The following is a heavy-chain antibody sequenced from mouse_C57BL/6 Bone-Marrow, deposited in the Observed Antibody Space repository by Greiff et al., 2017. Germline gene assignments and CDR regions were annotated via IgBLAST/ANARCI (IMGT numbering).Heavy chain of an antibody. Sequence: EVQLQQSGPELVKPGASVKISCKASGYSFTAYYMNWVKQSPEKSLEWIGEINPSTGGTTYNQKFKAKATLTVDKSSSTAYMQLKSLTSEDSAVYYCARSGWVDYWGQGTTLTVSS. V-gene: IGHV1-42*01. CDR2: INPSTGGT. CDR3: ARSGWVDY. D-gene: IGHD1-1*02. CDR1: GYSFTAYY. J-gene: IGHJ2*01.